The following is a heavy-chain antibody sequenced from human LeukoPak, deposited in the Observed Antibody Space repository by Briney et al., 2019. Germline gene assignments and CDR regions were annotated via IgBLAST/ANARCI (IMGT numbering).Heavy chain of an antibody. CDR3: ARVVASTSIDS. D-gene: IGHD2-15*01. V-gene: IGHV4-38-2*02. J-gene: IGHJ4*02. CDR2: IFHTGDV. Sequence: SETLSLTCTVSGYSINSGYFWGWVRQPPGKGPEWIGSIFHTGDVYYNPSLRSRVTLSIDTSRNQVSLKVASVTAADTALYYCARVVASTSIDSWGQGILVTVSS. CDR1: GYSINSGYF.